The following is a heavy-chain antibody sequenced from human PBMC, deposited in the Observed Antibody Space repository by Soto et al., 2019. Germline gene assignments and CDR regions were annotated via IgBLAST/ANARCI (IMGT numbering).Heavy chain of an antibody. CDR1: GGSISSYY. D-gene: IGHD4-17*01. CDR3: ARDQRGGDYVGLYYYYGMDV. V-gene: IGHV4-59*01. J-gene: IGHJ6*02. CDR2: IYYSGST. Sequence: PSETLSLTCTGSGGSISSYYWSWIRQPPGKGLEWIGYIYYSGSTNYNPSLKSRVTISVDTSKNQFSLKLSSVTAADTAVYYCARDQRGGDYVGLYYYYGMDVWGQGTTVTVSS.